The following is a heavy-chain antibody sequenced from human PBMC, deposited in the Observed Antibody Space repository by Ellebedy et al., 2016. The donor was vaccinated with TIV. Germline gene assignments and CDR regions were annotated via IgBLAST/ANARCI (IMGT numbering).Heavy chain of an antibody. Sequence: SETLSLTXSVSGDSISSSVYYWGRIRQSPGKGLEWIATIFFTGSSYFNPSLKNRVTISADTSKNQLSLKLSSMTAADTAVYYCARTDLRYGMDVWGQGSTVTVSS. V-gene: IGHV4-39*07. CDR1: GDSISSSVYY. D-gene: IGHD3/OR15-3a*01. CDR2: IFFTGSS. CDR3: ARTDLRYGMDV. J-gene: IGHJ6*02.